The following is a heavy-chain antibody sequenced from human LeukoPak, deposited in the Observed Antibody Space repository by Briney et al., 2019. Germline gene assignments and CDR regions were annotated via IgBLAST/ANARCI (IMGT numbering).Heavy chain of an antibody. Sequence: SVKVSCKASGGTFSSYTISWVRQAPGQGLEWMRRIIPILGIANYAQKFQGRVTITADKSTSTAYMELSSLRSEDTAVYYCAREAGSYGLYYFDYWGQGTLVTVSS. J-gene: IGHJ4*02. CDR2: IIPILGIA. D-gene: IGHD5-18*01. CDR3: AREAGSYGLYYFDY. CDR1: GGTFSSYT. V-gene: IGHV1-69*04.